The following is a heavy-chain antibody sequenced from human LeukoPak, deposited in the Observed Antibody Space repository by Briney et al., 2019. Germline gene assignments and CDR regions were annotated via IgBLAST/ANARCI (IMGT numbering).Heavy chain of an antibody. CDR1: GFTFSTYG. D-gene: IGHD3-3*01. J-gene: IGHJ3*02. CDR2: ISSSSSYI. CDR3: ARDPTLGIFGVAPDAFDI. Sequence: PGGSLRLSCAASGFTFSTYGMHWVRQAPGKGLEWVSSISSSSSYIYYADSVKGRFTISRDNAKNSLYLQMNSLRAEDTAVYYCARDPTLGIFGVAPDAFDIWGQGTMVTVSS. V-gene: IGHV3-21*01.